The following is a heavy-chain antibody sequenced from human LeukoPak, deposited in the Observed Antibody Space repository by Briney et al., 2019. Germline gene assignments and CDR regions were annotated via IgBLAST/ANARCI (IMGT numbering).Heavy chain of an antibody. CDR3: AREFVSVAGTWAYYYYGMDV. CDR1: GFTFSSYA. D-gene: IGHD6-19*01. Sequence: GGSLRLSCAASGFTFSSYAMSWVRQAPGKGLEWVSAISGSGGSTYYADSVKGRFTISRDNSKNTLYLQMNSLRAEDTAVYYCAREFVSVAGTWAYYYYGMDVWGQGTTVTVSS. V-gene: IGHV3-23*01. CDR2: ISGSGGST. J-gene: IGHJ6*02.